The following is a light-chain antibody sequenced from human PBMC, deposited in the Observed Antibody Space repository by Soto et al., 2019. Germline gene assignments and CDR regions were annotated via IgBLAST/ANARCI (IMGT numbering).Light chain of an antibody. V-gene: IGLV2-11*01. CDR2: DVS. CDR3: CSYAGMYSYV. J-gene: IGLJ1*01. Sequence: QSVLTQPRSVSGSPGQSVTISCTGTSSDVGGYNYVSWYQQHPGKAPKLMIYDVSKRPSGVPDRFSGSKSGNTASLTISGLQAEDEADYYYCSYAGMYSYVFAAGTKVTVL. CDR1: SSDVGGYNY.